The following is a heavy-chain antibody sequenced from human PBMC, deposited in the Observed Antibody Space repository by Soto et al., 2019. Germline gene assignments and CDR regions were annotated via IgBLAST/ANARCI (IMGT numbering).Heavy chain of an antibody. CDR1: GYSFTSYD. D-gene: IGHD1-26*01. CDR2: MIPNSGNT. Sequence: ASVKVSCTASGYSFTSYDINWVRQATGQGLEWMGWMIPNSGNTGYAQKFQGRLTMTRNTSISTAYMELSSLRSEDTAVYYCARGNGGSYDWFDPWGQGTLVTVS. J-gene: IGHJ5*02. CDR3: ARGNGGSYDWFDP. V-gene: IGHV1-8*01.